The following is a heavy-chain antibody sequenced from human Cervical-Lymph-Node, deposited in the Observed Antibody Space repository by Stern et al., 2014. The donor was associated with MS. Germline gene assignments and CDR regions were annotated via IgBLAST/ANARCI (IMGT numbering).Heavy chain of an antibody. D-gene: IGHD6-13*01. CDR3: AKGTSVAAAGTWFDY. J-gene: IGHJ4*02. CDR1: GFTFRSYA. Sequence: EVQLVESGGGLVRPGGSLRLSCAVSGFTFRSYAVGWVRQAPGKGLEWVSGISGTGGSSYYADSVKGRFTISRDNSKSTLYLQMNSLRAEDTAVYYCAKGTSVAAAGTWFDYWGQGTLVTVSS. CDR2: ISGTGGSS. V-gene: IGHV3-23*04.